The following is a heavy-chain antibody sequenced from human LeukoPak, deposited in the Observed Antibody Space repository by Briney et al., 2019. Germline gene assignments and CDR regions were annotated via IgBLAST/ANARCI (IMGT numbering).Heavy chain of an antibody. V-gene: IGHV3-33*01. CDR3: ARYNTGSVDY. CDR1: GFTFSIYG. CDR2: IWYDGSKK. Sequence: GGSLRLSCAASGFTFSIYGMHWCRQAPGKGLEWVAVIWYDGSKKYYADSVKGRFTISRDNSKNTLYLQMDSLRAEDTAVYYCARYNTGSVDYWGQGTLVTVSS. J-gene: IGHJ4*02. D-gene: IGHD2-8*02.